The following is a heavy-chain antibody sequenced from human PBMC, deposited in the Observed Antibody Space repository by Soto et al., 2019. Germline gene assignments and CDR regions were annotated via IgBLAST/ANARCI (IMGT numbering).Heavy chain of an antibody. V-gene: IGHV1-3*01. CDR2: INAGNGNT. CDR3: ARGSHGDYDY. Sequence: QVQLVQSGAEVKKPGASVKVSCKASGYTFTSYAMHWVRPAPGQRLEWMGWINAGNGNTKYSQKFQGRVTITRDTSASTADMELSSLRSEDTAVYYCARGSHGDYDYWGQGTMVTVSS. J-gene: IGHJ4*02. CDR1: GYTFTSYA. D-gene: IGHD4-17*01.